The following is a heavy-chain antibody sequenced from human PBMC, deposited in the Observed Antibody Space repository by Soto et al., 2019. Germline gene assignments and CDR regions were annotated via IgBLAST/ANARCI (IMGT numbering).Heavy chain of an antibody. CDR2: IYPDNSDT. D-gene: IGHD3-22*01. CDR1: GYTFISSW. Sequence: PGESLKISCRGSGYTFISSWIGWVRQMPGKGLEWMGIIYPDNSDTRYSPSFQGQVILSVDKSIRTAYLQWRSLKASDTAMYYCVRPDSTGYYQYWGQRPMVNVS. J-gene: IGHJ4*02. CDR3: VRPDSTGYYQY. V-gene: IGHV5-51*01.